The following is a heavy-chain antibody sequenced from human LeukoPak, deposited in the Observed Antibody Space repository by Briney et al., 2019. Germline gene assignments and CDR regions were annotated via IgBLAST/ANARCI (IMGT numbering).Heavy chain of an antibody. D-gene: IGHD1-26*01. V-gene: IGHV3-7*01. Sequence: GGSLRLSCAASGFTFSSYWMSWVRQAPGKGLEWVANIKQDGSEKYYVDSVKGRFTISRDNAKNSLYLQMNSLRAEDTAVYYCARVRFGGSKYYFDYWGQGTLVTVSS. CDR2: IKQDGSEK. CDR1: GFTFSSYW. CDR3: ARVRFGGSKYYFDY. J-gene: IGHJ4*02.